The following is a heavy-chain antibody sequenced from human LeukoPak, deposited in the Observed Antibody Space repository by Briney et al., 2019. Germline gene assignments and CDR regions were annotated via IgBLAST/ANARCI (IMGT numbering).Heavy chain of an antibody. V-gene: IGHV1-69*04. CDR3: ARGDSLCSGGSCYDYYYYYGMDV. CDR2: IIPILGIA. CDR1: GGTFSSYA. Sequence: SVKVSCKASGGTFSSYAISWVRQAPGQGLEWMGRIIPILGIANYAQKVQGRVPIPADTSTSTAHMELSSLRSEATAVYYCARGDSLCSGGSCYDYYYYYGMDVWGQGTTVTVSS. J-gene: IGHJ6*02. D-gene: IGHD2-15*01.